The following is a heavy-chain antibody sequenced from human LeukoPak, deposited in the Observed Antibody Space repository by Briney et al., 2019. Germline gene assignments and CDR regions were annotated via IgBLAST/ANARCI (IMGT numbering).Heavy chain of an antibody. CDR2: ISYDGGNK. CDR1: GFTFSNYA. Sequence: PGGSLRLSCAASGFTFSNYALHWVRQAPDKGLEWVALISYDGGNKDYADSVKRRFTISRDNSKNTLYPQMNSLRTEDTAVYYCSRAGDYGSGSFRWRHFDYWGQGTLVTVSS. V-gene: IGHV3-30-3*01. D-gene: IGHD3-10*01. J-gene: IGHJ4*02. CDR3: SRAGDYGSGSFRWRHFDY.